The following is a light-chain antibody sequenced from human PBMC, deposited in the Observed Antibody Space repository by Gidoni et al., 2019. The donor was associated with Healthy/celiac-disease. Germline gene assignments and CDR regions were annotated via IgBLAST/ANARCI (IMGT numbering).Light chain of an antibody. CDR3: QQYGSSRGIT. Sequence: EMVLTQSPGTLSLSPGEIATLSCRASQSVSSSDLAWYQQKPGQAPRLLIYGASSRATGIPARFIGSGSWTDFTLTISRLEPDDFAVYYCQQYGSSRGITFGPGTKVDIK. CDR1: QSVSSSD. CDR2: GAS. J-gene: IGKJ3*01. V-gene: IGKV3-20*01.